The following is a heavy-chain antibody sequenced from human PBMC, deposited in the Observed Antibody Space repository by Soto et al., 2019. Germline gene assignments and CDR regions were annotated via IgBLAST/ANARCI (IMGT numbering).Heavy chain of an antibody. D-gene: IGHD3-22*01. CDR2: IYYSGST. V-gene: IGHV4-31*03. J-gene: IGHJ5*02. CDR1: GGSISSGGYY. Sequence: PSETLSLTCTVSGGSISSGGYYWSWIRQHPGKGLEWIGYIYYSGSTYYNPSLKSRVTISVDTSKSQFSLKLSSVTAADTAVYYCARDDSTRGFDPWGQGTLVTVSS. CDR3: ARDDSTRGFDP.